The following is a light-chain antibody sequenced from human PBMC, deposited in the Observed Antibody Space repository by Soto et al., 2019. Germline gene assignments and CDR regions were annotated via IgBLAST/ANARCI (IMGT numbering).Light chain of an antibody. CDR2: GAS. CDR1: QSVSSN. Sequence: ETVMTQSPATLSVSPGERATLSCRASQSVSSNLAWYQQKPGQAPRLLIYGASARATGIPDRFSGSGSGTVFTLIINSLQSEDFAVYFCQQYNNWPPYTFGQGTQLEIK. V-gene: IGKV3-15*01. CDR3: QQYNNWPPYT. J-gene: IGKJ2*01.